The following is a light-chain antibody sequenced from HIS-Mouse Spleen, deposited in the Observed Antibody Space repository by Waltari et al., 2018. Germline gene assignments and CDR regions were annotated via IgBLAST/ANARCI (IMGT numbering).Light chain of an antibody. CDR2: EDN. J-gene: IGLJ3*02. CDR1: SGSIPSNY. V-gene: IGLV6-57*04. Sequence: NFMLTQPHSVSESPGKTVTISCTRSSGSIPSNYVQWYQQRPGSAPTTVIYEDNQRPSGVPDRFSGSIDSSSNSASLTISGLKTEDEADYYCQSYDSSNLVFGGGTKLTVL. CDR3: QSYDSSNLV.